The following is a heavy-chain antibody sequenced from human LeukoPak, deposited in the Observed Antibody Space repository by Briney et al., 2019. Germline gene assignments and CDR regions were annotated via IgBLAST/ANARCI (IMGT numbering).Heavy chain of an antibody. CDR2: TYYRSKWYN. CDR3: ACVHGDWWYFDL. Sequence: SQTLSLTSAISGNSVSTNSAAWNWIRQSPSRGLEWLGRTYYRSKWYNDYAASVKSRIVFNPDTSKNQFSLHLNSMTPDDTVVYYCACVHGDWWYFDLWGRGTLVTVSS. J-gene: IGHJ2*01. D-gene: IGHD4-17*01. CDR1: GNSVSTNSAA. V-gene: IGHV6-1*01.